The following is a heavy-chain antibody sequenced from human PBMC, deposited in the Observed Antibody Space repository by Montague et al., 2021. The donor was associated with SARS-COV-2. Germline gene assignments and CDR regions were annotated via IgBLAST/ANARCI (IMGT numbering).Heavy chain of an antibody. CDR2: IYYSGST. CDR1: GGAISSSSYY. D-gene: IGHD3-22*01. CDR3: ARDTRITMLVVVNRYGMDV. Sequence: SETLSLTCTVSGGAISSSSYYWGWIRQPPGKGLEWIGSIYYSGSTYYNPSLKSRVTMSVDTSKNQSSLKLSSVTAADTAVYYCARDTRITMLVVVNRYGMDVWGQGTTVTVSS. J-gene: IGHJ6*02. V-gene: IGHV4-39*07.